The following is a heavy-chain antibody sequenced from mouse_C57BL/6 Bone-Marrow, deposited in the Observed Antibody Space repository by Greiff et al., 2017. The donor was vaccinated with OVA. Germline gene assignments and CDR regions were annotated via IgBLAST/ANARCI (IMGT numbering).Heavy chain of an antibody. CDR3: TRDLTGDYFDY. D-gene: IGHD4-1*01. Sequence: EVQGVESGEGLVKPGGSLKLSCAASGFTFSSYAMSWVRQTPEKRLEWVAYISSGGDYIYYADTVKGRFTISRDNARNTLYLQMSSLKSEDTAMYYCTRDLTGDYFDYWGQGTTLTVSS. CDR1: GFTFSSYA. J-gene: IGHJ2*01. CDR2: ISSGGDYI. V-gene: IGHV5-9-1*02.